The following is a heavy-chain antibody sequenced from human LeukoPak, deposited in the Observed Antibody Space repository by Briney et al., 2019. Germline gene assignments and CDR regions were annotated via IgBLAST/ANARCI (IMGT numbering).Heavy chain of an antibody. Sequence: ASVNVSCQASGYIFTRYGIRWVRPAPGKQRAWMGWISAYNGNTNYAQKLQGRVTMTTGTSTSTVYMELRSLRSDDTAVYYCARDPGFVAAAGNFDYWGQGTLVTVSS. D-gene: IGHD6-13*01. V-gene: IGHV1-18*01. CDR3: ARDPGFVAAAGNFDY. CDR1: GYIFTRYG. J-gene: IGHJ4*02. CDR2: ISAYNGNT.